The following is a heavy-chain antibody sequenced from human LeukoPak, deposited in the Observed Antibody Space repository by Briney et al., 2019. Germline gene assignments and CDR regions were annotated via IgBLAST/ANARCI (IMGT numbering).Heavy chain of an antibody. CDR2: IKSKTDGGIT. Sequence: GGSLRLSCAASGFTFSNAWMSWVRQAPGKGLEWVGRIKSKTDGGITDYAAPVKGRFTISRDDSKNTLYLQMNSLKTEDTAVYYCTTIGTYWGQGTLVTVSS. V-gene: IGHV3-15*01. CDR1: GFTFSNAW. J-gene: IGHJ4*02. CDR3: TTIGTY.